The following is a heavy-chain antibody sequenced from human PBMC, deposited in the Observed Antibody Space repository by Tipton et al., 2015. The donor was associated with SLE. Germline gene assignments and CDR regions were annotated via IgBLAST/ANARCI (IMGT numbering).Heavy chain of an antibody. V-gene: IGHV4-30-2*01. CDR3: ATELFRGYTSGWGPDY. D-gene: IGHD6-19*01. CDR2: IFHSGIT. Sequence: TLSLTCAVSGASIGSGGYSWNWIRQPPGKGLQWIGYIFHSGITYYNPSLKSRVTMSVDRSKNQFSLRLTSVTAADTAVYYCATELFRGYTSGWGPDYWGQGTLVTVS. J-gene: IGHJ4*02. CDR1: GASIGSGGYS.